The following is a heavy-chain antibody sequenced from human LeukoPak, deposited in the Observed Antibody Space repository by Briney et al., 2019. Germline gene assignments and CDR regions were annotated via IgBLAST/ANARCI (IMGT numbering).Heavy chain of an antibody. Sequence: PSETLSLTAAVYGVSFSGFNWSWMLHPPGQERMGWREISHSGRTNYHQPLHSRVIISVDTSKNQFSLQLSSVTAADTAVYYCARLFKEYYCSRGSCYTFVYWGQRTLVTVSS. J-gene: IGHJ4*02. CDR2: ISHSGRT. CDR1: GVSFSGFN. D-gene: IGHD2-15*01. CDR3: ARLFKEYYCSRGSCYTFVY. V-gene: IGHV4-34*01.